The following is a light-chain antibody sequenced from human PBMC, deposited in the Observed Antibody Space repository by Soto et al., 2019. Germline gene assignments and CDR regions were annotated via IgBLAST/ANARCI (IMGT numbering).Light chain of an antibody. CDR3: QQYFGSLYT. Sequence: SVLTQSPGTLSLSPGEGATLSCRTSQSISSTYLAWYQQRPGQAPRLLIYAASSRATGIPDRFSGSGSGTDFTLTISRLEPEEFAVYYCQQYFGSLYTFGQGTKLEIK. CDR1: QSISSTY. V-gene: IGKV3-20*01. CDR2: AAS. J-gene: IGKJ2*01.